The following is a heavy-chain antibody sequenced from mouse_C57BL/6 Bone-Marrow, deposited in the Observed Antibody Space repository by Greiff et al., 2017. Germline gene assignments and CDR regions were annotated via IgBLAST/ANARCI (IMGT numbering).Heavy chain of an antibody. J-gene: IGHJ3*01. CDR2: INPNNGGT. CDR1: GYTFTDYN. D-gene: IGHD2-4*01. Sequence: EVQLQQSGPELVKPGASVKIPCKASGYTFTDYNMDWVKQSHGKSLEWIGDINPNNGGTIYNQKFKGNATLTVDKSSSTAYMELRSLTSEDTAVYYCARGGIYYDYDGFAYWGQGTLVTVSA. V-gene: IGHV1-18*01. CDR3: ARGGIYYDYDGFAY.